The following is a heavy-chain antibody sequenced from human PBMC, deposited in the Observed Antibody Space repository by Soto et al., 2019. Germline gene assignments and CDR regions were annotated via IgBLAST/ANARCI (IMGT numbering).Heavy chain of an antibody. CDR1: GFTFSSSA. J-gene: IGHJ5*02. V-gene: IGHV3-23*01. D-gene: IGHD1-1*01. CDR2: ISGSDGTT. Sequence: EVQILESGGGLVQSGGSLRLSCTASGFTFSSSAMNWVRQAPGKGLEWVSVISGSDGTTYYADSVKGRFTISRDNSKNTLYLDMNSLTAADTSLYYCAKSLNIIWKNYFDPWGQGTLVTVSS. CDR3: AKSLNIIWKNYFDP.